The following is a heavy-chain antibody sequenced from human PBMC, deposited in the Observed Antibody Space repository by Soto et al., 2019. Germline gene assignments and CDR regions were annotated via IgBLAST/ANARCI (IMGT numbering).Heavy chain of an antibody. J-gene: IGHJ3*02. CDR1: GFPFSSYA. CDR2: ISGSGGRT. CDR3: AKGGYYSLFDI. Sequence: PGGSLRLSCVSSGFPFSSYAIIWVRQTPGTGLEWVSGISGSGGRTYYADSVKGRFTISRDNSNNTLSLQMHILRVEDTAVYFCAKGGYYSLFDIWGQGTMVTVSS. D-gene: IGHD3-16*01. V-gene: IGHV3-23*01.